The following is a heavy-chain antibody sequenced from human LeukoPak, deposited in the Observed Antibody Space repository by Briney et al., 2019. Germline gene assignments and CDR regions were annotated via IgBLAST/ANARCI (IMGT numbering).Heavy chain of an antibody. Sequence: GGSLRLSCAASGFTFSSYGMHWVRQAPGKGLEWVAVISYDGSNKYYADSVKGRFTISRDNSKNTLYLQMNSLRAEDTAVYYCATATLAVAGLPRVWGQGTLVTVSS. CDR2: ISYDGSNK. D-gene: IGHD6-19*01. J-gene: IGHJ4*02. CDR3: ATATLAVAGLPRV. V-gene: IGHV3-30*03. CDR1: GFTFSSYG.